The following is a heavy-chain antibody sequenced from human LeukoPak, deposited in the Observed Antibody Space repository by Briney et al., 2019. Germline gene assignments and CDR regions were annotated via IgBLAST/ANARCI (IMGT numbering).Heavy chain of an antibody. Sequence: ASVKVSCKASGYTFSSYGISWVRQAPGQGLEWMGWISAYTGNTNYAQKLQGRVTMTTDTSTSTAYMDLRSLRSDDTAVYYCARDLTVSGYPQYMDVWGKGTTVTVSS. D-gene: IGHD3-9*01. V-gene: IGHV1-18*01. J-gene: IGHJ6*03. CDR3: ARDLTVSGYPQYMDV. CDR1: GYTFSSYG. CDR2: ISAYTGNT.